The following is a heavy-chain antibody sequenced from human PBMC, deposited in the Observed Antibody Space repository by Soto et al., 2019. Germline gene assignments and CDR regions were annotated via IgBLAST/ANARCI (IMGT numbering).Heavy chain of an antibody. CDR1: GFTFSNYA. CDR2: ISSSGTYT. D-gene: IGHD5-12*01. Sequence: EVQLVESGGGLVKPGGALRLSCAASGFTFSNYAMNWVRQAPGKGLEWVSSISSSGTYTYYADSMKGRFTISRDNAKNSLYLQMNSLRAEDTAVYYCARHISGYDYNWFDPWGQGTLVTVSS. V-gene: IGHV3-21*01. J-gene: IGHJ5*02. CDR3: ARHISGYDYNWFDP.